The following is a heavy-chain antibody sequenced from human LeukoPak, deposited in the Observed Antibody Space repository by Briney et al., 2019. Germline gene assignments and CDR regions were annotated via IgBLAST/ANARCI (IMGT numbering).Heavy chain of an antibody. Sequence: PGGSLRLSCAASGFTFSSCSMNWVRQAPGKGLEWVSSISSSSSYIYYADSVKGRFTISRDNAKNSLYLQMNSLRAEDAAVYYCARANSGYDYYYYGMDVWGKGTTVTVSS. CDR3: ARANSGYDYYYYGMDV. D-gene: IGHD5-12*01. CDR2: ISSSSSYI. CDR1: GFTFSSCS. V-gene: IGHV3-21*01. J-gene: IGHJ6*04.